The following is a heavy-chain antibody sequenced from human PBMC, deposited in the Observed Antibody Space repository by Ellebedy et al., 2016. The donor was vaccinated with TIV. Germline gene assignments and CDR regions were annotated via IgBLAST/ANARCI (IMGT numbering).Heavy chain of an antibody. CDR3: AKHPNDYWTGYNLYFDS. V-gene: IGHV3-33*06. D-gene: IGHD3/OR15-3a*01. J-gene: IGHJ4*02. Sequence: GESLKISCAASGFTFSNYGMHWVRQAPGKGLEWVAVLWYNGSNKYYADSVKDRFTISRDNSKNTLFLEMNHLRAEDTAVYYCAKHPNDYWTGYNLYFDSWGQGTLVTVSS. CDR1: GFTFSNYG. CDR2: LWYNGSNK.